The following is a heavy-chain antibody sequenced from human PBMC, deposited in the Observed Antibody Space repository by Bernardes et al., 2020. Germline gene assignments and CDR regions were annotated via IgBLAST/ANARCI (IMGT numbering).Heavy chain of an antibody. CDR3: ATEAEPPLYYFDY. J-gene: IGHJ4*02. CDR2: IYYSGST. CDR1: GGSISSSSYY. Sequence: SETLSLTCTVSGGSISSSSYYWGWIRQPPGKGLEWIGSIYYSGSTYYNPSLKSRVTISVDTSKNQFSLKLSSVTAADTAVYYCATEAEPPLYYFDYWGQGTLVTVSS. V-gene: IGHV4-39*01.